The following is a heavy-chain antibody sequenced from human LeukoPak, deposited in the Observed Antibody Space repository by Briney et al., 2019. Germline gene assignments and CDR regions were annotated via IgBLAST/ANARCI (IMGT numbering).Heavy chain of an antibody. J-gene: IGHJ3*02. Sequence: SETLSLTCAVYGGSFSGYYWSWIRQPPGKGLEWIGEINHSGSTNYNPSLKSRVTISVDTSKNQFSLKLNSVTAADTAVYYCARVGGAPLGAFDIWGQGTMVTVSS. V-gene: IGHV4-34*01. D-gene: IGHD3-16*01. CDR3: ARVGGAPLGAFDI. CDR2: INHSGST. CDR1: GGSFSGYY.